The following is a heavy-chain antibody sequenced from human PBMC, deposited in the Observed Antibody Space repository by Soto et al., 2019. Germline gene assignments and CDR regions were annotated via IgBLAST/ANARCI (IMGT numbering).Heavy chain of an antibody. D-gene: IGHD3-3*01. CDR3: ARLYYDFWSGYYVPQNYYYMDV. CDR2: IYPGDSDT. CDR1: GYSCTSYW. J-gene: IGHJ6*03. V-gene: IGHV5-51*01. Sequence: GESLKISCKGSGYSCTSYWIGWVRQMPGKGLEWMGIIYPGDSDTRYSPSFQGQVTISADKSISTAYLQWSSLKASDTAMYYCARLYYDFWSGYYVPQNYYYMDVWGKGTTVTVSS.